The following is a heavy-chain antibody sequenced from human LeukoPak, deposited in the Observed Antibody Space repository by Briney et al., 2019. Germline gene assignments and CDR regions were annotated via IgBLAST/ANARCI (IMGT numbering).Heavy chain of an antibody. CDR3: ARSGQHLFDF. J-gene: IGHJ4*02. V-gene: IGHV3-48*03. D-gene: IGHD6-13*01. CDR2: ISSSGGTI. CDR1: GFTFSSSE. Sequence: GGSLRLSCAASGFTFSSSEKNWVRQAPGKGLEWVSYISSSGGTISYADSVKGRFTISRDNAKNSLYLQMNSLRAEDTAIYYCARSGQHLFDFWGQGTLVTVSS.